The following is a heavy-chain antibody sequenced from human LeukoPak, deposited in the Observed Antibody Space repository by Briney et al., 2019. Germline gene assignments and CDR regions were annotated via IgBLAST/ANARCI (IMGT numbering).Heavy chain of an antibody. CDR3: AKKGYYDGSGYYMYYFDH. CDR2: ISGSGGTA. CDR1: GFTFSIYA. D-gene: IGHD3-22*01. Sequence: GGSLRLSCAASGFTFSIYAMSWVRQAPGKGLEWVSAISGSGGTAYYADSVKGRFTISRDNSKNTLYLQMNSLRAEDTAVYYCAKKGYYDGSGYYMYYFDHWGQGTRSPSPQ. V-gene: IGHV3-23*01. J-gene: IGHJ4*02.